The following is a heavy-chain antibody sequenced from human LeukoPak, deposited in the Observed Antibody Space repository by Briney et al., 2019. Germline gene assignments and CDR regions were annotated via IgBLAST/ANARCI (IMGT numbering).Heavy chain of an antibody. V-gene: IGHV1-18*01. CDR1: GYTFTSYG. J-gene: IGHJ4*02. CDR3: ARDPPSSESPNYFDY. Sequence: ASVKVSCTASGYTFTSYGISWVRQAPGQGREWMGWINAGNGNTKYSQKFQGRVTITRDTSASTAYMELSSLRSDDTAVYYCARDPPSSESPNYFDYWGQGTLVTVSS. D-gene: IGHD6-25*01. CDR2: INAGNGNT.